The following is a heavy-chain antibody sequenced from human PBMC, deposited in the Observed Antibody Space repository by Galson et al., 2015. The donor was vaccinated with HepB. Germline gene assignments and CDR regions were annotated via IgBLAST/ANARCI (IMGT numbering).Heavy chain of an antibody. V-gene: IGHV1-18*01. Sequence: SVKVSCKASGYTFTSYGISWVRQAPGQGLEWMGWISAYNGNTNYAQKLQGRVTMTTDTSTSTAYMELRSLRSDDTAVYYCARSRDDILTGYPPGPYYYYYMDVWGKGTTVTVSS. J-gene: IGHJ6*03. CDR2: ISAYNGNT. D-gene: IGHD3-9*01. CDR3: ARSRDDILTGYPPGPYYYYYMDV. CDR1: GYTFTSYG.